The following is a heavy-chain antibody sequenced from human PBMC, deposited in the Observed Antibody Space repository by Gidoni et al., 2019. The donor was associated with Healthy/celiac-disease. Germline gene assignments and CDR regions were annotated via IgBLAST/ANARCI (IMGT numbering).Heavy chain of an antibody. Sequence: QVQLQQWGAGLLKPSETLSLTCAVYGGSFSGYYWSWIRQPPGKGLEWIGEINHSGSTNYNPSLKSRVTISVDTSKNQFSLKLSSVTAADTAVYYCARDGYCSGGSCYPGRRVYYYYGMDVWGQGTTVTVSS. J-gene: IGHJ6*02. CDR2: INHSGST. CDR3: ARDGYCSGGSCYPGRRVYYYYGMDV. CDR1: GGSFSGYY. D-gene: IGHD2-15*01. V-gene: IGHV4-34*01.